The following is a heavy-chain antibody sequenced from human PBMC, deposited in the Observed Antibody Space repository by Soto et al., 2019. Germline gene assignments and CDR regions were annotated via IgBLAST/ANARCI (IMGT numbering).Heavy chain of an antibody. CDR3: AIDHSSSWVYYYYGMDV. D-gene: IGHD6-13*01. J-gene: IGHJ6*02. CDR1: GFTFSSYW. CDR2: IKQGGSEK. V-gene: IGHV3-7*01. Sequence: TGGSLRLSCAASGFTFSSYWMSWVRQAPGKGLEWVANIKQGGSEKYYVDSVKGRFTISRDNAKNSLYLQMNSLRAEDTAVYYCAIDHSSSWVYYYYGMDVWGQGTTVTVSS.